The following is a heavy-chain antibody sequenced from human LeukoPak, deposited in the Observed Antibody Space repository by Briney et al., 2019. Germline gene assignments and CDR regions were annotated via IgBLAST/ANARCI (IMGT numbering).Heavy chain of an antibody. Sequence: ASVKVSCKASGYTFTSYGISWVRRAPGQGLEWMGWISAYNGNTNYAQKLQGRVTMTTDTSTSTAYMELRSLRSDDTAVYYCARDRGVYGDYVVAKYYYYYYYMDVWGKGTTVTVSS. CDR2: ISAYNGNT. CDR3: ARDRGVYGDYVVAKYYYYYYYMDV. J-gene: IGHJ6*03. D-gene: IGHD4-17*01. V-gene: IGHV1-18*01. CDR1: GYTFTSYG.